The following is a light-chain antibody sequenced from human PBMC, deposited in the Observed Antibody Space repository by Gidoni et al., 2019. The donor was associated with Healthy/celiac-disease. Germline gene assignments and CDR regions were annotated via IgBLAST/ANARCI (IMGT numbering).Light chain of an antibody. V-gene: IGLV2-11*01. CDR1: SREVGGCNY. CDR2: AVS. CDR3: CSYAGSYRV. J-gene: IGLJ1*01. Sequence: QSALTQPRPVSGSPGQSVTISCTGTSREVGGCNYVPCYQQHPGQAHKVMIYAVSNRPSGVPARFSGSKSGNPAALTISGLQAEDEADYSCCSYAGSYRVFGTGTKVAVL.